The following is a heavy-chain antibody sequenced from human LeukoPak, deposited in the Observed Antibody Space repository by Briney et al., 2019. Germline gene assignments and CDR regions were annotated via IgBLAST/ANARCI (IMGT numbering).Heavy chain of an antibody. J-gene: IGHJ4*02. CDR3: AKRGVVIRVILVGFNKEAYYFDS. CDR2: ISDSGGSI. D-gene: IGHD3-22*01. V-gene: IGHV3-23*01. Sequence: PGGSLRLSCVVSGITLSNYGMSWVRQAPGKGLEWVAGISDSGGSIKYADSVRGRFTISRDNPKNTLHLQMNSLRAEDTAVYFCAKRGVVIRVILVGFNKEAYYFDSWGQGALVTVSS. CDR1: GITLSNYG.